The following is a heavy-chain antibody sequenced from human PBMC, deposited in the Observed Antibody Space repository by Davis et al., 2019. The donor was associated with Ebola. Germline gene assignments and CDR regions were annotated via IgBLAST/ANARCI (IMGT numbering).Heavy chain of an antibody. CDR1: GFTFSSYW. V-gene: IGHV3-23*01. Sequence: PGGSLRLSCAASGFTFSSYWMSWVRQAPGKGLEWVSTIEGDGYTTYYADSVKGRFTISRDNSRNTVYLQMKSLGAEDTAVYYCARAGWVYWGQGTLVTVSS. J-gene: IGHJ4*02. CDR2: IEGDGYTT. D-gene: IGHD6-19*01. CDR3: ARAGWVY.